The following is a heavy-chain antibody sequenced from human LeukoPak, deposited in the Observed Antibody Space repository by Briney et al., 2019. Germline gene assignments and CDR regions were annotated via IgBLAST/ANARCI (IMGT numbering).Heavy chain of an antibody. V-gene: IGHV3-64*01. Sequence: GGSLRLSCAASGFTFGSYAMHWVRQAPGKGLEYVSAISSNGGSTYYANSVKGRFTISRDNSKNTLYLQMGSLRAEDMAVYYCARSKGIAVAGTEEDFDYWGQGTLVTVSS. CDR3: ARSKGIAVAGTEEDFDY. CDR1: GFTFGSYA. J-gene: IGHJ4*02. CDR2: ISSNGGST. D-gene: IGHD6-19*01.